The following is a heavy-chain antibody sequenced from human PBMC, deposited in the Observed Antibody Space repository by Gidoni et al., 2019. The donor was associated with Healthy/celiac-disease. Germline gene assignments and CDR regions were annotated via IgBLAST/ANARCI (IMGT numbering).Heavy chain of an antibody. CDR2: ISYDGINK. V-gene: IGHV3-30-3*01. J-gene: IGHJ4*02. Sequence: QVQLVESGGGVVEPGRSLRLCCAASGCTFSSYAMHWVRQAPGKGLEWVAVISYDGINKYYSDSVKGRFTISRDNSKNTLYLQMNSLRAEDTAVYYCASMGIAAAGGEGYFDYWGQGTLVTVSS. CDR3: ASMGIAAAGGEGYFDY. CDR1: GCTFSSYA. D-gene: IGHD6-13*01.